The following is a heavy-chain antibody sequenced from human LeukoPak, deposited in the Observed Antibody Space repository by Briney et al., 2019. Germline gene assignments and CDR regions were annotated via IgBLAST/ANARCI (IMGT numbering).Heavy chain of an antibody. D-gene: IGHD6-13*01. CDR2: INWNGGMT. CDR1: GFTFDDYG. J-gene: IGHJ3*02. Sequence: GGSLRLSCAASGFTFDDYGMSWVRQGPGKGLEWVSGINWNGGMTAYADSVKGRFTISRDNAKNSLYLQMNSLRAEDTAVYYCARDNSSSWYYGAFDIWGQGTMVTVSS. CDR3: ARDNSSSWYYGAFDI. V-gene: IGHV3-20*04.